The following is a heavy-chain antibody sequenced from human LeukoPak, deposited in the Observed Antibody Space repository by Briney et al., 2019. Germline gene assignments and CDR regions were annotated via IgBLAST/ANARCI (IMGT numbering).Heavy chain of an antibody. J-gene: IGHJ6*03. Sequence: PSETLSFTCTVSGYSISSGYYWGWIRQPPGKGLEWIGSIYHSGSTYYNPSLKSRVTISVDTSKNQFSLKLSSVTAADTAVYYCARSPYNWNYVGYYYYYMDVWGKGTTVTVSS. V-gene: IGHV4-38-2*02. D-gene: IGHD1-7*01. CDR3: ARSPYNWNYVGYYYYYMDV. CDR2: IYHSGST. CDR1: GYSISSGYY.